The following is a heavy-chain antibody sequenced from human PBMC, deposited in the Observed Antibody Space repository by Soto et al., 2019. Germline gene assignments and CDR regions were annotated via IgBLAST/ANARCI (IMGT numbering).Heavy chain of an antibody. D-gene: IGHD2-2*01. Sequence: EVQLVESGGDLVQPGGSLRLSCAASGFTFSGHWMHWVRQVPGKGLEWVSRINTDGGSSAYADSVKGRVTISRDNVKNTLYLHMNGLRAEDTAVYYCAREAGYCSRTSCYRRAFDTWGQGTTVTVSS. CDR2: INTDGGSS. V-gene: IGHV3-74*03. J-gene: IGHJ3*02. CDR3: AREAGYCSRTSCYRRAFDT. CDR1: GFTFSGHW.